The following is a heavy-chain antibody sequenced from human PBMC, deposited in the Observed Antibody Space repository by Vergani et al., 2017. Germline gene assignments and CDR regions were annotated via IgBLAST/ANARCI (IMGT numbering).Heavy chain of an antibody. Sequence: EVQLVESGGGLVQPGRSLRLSCAASGFTFDDYAMHWVRQAPGKGLEWVSGISWNSGSIGYADSVKGRFTISRDNAKNSLYLQMNSLRAEDTALYYCAKDIGELNDFXSGYYTYYYYYMDVWGKGTMVTVSS. CDR1: GFTFDDYA. V-gene: IGHV3-9*01. J-gene: IGHJ6*03. CDR3: AKDIGELNDFXSGYYTYYYYYMDV. D-gene: IGHD3-3*01. CDR2: ISWNSGSI.